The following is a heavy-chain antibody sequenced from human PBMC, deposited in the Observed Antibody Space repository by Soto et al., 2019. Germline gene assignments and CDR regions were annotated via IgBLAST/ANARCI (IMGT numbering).Heavy chain of an antibody. CDR2: ISGSGGST. Sequence: GGSLRLSCAASGFTFSSYAMSWVRQAPGKGLEWVSAISGSGGSTYYADSVKGRFTISRDNSKNTLYLQMNSLRAEDTAVYYCAKFAGSWGLLRFECSCYFDYWGQGTLVTVSS. D-gene: IGHD3-22*01. CDR1: GFTFSSYA. V-gene: IGHV3-23*01. J-gene: IGHJ4*02. CDR3: AKFAGSWGLLRFECSCYFDY.